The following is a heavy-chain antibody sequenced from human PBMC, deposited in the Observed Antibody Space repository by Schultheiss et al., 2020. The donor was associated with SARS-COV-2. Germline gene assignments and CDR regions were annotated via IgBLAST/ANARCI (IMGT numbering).Heavy chain of an antibody. D-gene: IGHD3-22*01. Sequence: SQTLSLTCAVYGGSFSGYYWSWIRQPAGKGLEWIGRIYTSGSTNYNPSLKSRVTISVDTSKNQFSLKLSSVTAADTAVYYCARGVGYYDSSVTSRDAFDIWGQGTMVTVSS. V-gene: IGHV4-59*10. CDR2: IYTSGST. CDR3: ARGVGYYDSSVTSRDAFDI. CDR1: GGSFSGYY. J-gene: IGHJ3*02.